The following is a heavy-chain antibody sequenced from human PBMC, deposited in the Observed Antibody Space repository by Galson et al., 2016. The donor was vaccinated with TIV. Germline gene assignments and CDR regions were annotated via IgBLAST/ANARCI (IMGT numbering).Heavy chain of an antibody. D-gene: IGHD3-3*01. J-gene: IGHJ3*01. V-gene: IGHV3-30*02. CDR1: GFTFSTYV. CDR2: VRYDGSHK. Sequence: LRLSCAASGFTFSTYVMHWVRQAPGKGLEWVAFVRYDGSHKNYADSVKGRFTISRDNSKYTLYLQMNSLRAEDTAVYYCAKGMAIFGVIPPWGGMDVWGQGTMVTVSS. CDR3: AKGMAIFGVIPPWGGMDV.